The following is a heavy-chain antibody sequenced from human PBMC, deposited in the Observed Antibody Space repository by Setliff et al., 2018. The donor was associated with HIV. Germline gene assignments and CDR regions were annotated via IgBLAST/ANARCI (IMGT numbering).Heavy chain of an antibody. CDR1: GYTFTTYS. J-gene: IGHJ3*02. V-gene: IGHV1-2*02. CDR3: ATKVYCTNGVCIDAFDT. CDR2: INPNSGVT. Sequence: ASVKVSCKASGYTFTTYSMNWVRQAPGQGLEWMGWINPNSGVTNHAQKFQGRVTMTRDTSISTAYMELSSLRSEDTAVYYCATKVYCTNGVCIDAFDTWGQGTMVTVSS. D-gene: IGHD2-8*01.